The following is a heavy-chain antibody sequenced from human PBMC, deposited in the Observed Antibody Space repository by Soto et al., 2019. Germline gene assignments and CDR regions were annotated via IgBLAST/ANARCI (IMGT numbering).Heavy chain of an antibody. CDR3: ARGAPYYDFWSGYFSPRHYYYYYGMDV. V-gene: IGHV1-8*01. CDR2: MNPNSGNT. D-gene: IGHD3-3*01. CDR1: GYTFTSYD. Sequence: ASVKVSCKASGYTFTSYDINWVRQATGQGLEWMGWMNPNSGNTGYAQKFQGRVIMTRNTSISTAYMELSSLRSEDTAVYYCARGAPYYDFWSGYFSPRHYYYYYGMDVWGQGTTVTVSS. J-gene: IGHJ6*02.